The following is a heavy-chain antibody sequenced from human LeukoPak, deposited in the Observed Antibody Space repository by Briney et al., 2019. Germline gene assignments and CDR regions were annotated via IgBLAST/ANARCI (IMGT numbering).Heavy chain of an antibody. J-gene: IGHJ5*02. V-gene: IGHV4-38-2*01. CDR1: GYSISSDSY. Sequence: SETLSLTCAVSGYSISSDSYWGWVRQPPGKGLEWTGTIYYTGTTYYNPSLNSRVTISLDPSKNQFSVRLTSVTAADTAIYYCAKFGSTSGRGFDPWGQGTLVTVSS. D-gene: IGHD2-2*01. CDR2: IYYTGTT. CDR3: AKFGSTSGRGFDP.